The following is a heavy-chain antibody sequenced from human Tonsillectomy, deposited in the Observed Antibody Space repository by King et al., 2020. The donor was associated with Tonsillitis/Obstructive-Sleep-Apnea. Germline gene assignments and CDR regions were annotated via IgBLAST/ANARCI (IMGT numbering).Heavy chain of an antibody. CDR3: AKVLSLGVYWYFDL. Sequence: VQLVESGGGVVQPGRSLRLSCAASGFTFSSYGMHWVRQAPGKGLEWVAVISYYGSNKYYAASVKGRFTISRDNSKNTLYLQMNILRAEDTAVYYCAKVLSLGVYWYFDLWGRGTLVTVSS. V-gene: IGHV3-30*18. D-gene: IGHD2/OR15-2a*01. CDR2: ISYYGSNK. CDR1: GFTFSSYG. J-gene: IGHJ2*01.